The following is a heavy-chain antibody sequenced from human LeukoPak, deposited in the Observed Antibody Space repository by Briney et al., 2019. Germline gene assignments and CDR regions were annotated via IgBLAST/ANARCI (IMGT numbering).Heavy chain of an antibody. V-gene: IGHV3-33*01. D-gene: IGHD1-1*01. J-gene: IGHJ4*02. CDR2: TRFDGSIK. CDR1: GFIFGDYG. CDR3: ARWGGTRQYYFDY. Sequence: GGSLRLSCAVSGFIFGDYGFHWVRQAPGKGLEWVAVTRFDGSIKQYADSVKGRFTISRDDSKNTLYLQMNFLKSEDTAVYYCARWGGTRQYYFDYWGQGTLVTVSS.